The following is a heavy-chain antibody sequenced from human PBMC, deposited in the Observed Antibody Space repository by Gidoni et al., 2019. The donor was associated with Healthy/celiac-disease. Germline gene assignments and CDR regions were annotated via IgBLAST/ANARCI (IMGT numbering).Heavy chain of an antibody. CDR3: AKSTSRLGELSPLGY. CDR2: ISGSGGST. V-gene: IGHV3-23*01. J-gene: IGHJ4*02. Sequence: EVQLLESGGGLGQPGGSPRLSCAASGFTFSSYAMSWVRQAPGKGLEWVSAISGSGGSTYYADSVKGRFTISRDNSKNTLYLQMNSLRAEDTAVYYCAKSTSRLGELSPLGYWGQGTLVTVSS. CDR1: GFTFSSYA. D-gene: IGHD3-16*02.